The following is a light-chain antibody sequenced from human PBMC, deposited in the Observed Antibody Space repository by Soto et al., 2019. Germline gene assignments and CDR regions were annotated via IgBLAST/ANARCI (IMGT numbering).Light chain of an antibody. CDR3: QQYYSYAWT. Sequence: IQLTQSPSFLSASVGYRFTITCRASQGISSYLAWYQQKPGKAPKLLIYAASTLQSGVPSRFSGSGSGTDFTLTISCLQSEDFATYYCQQYYSYAWTFGQGTTGDIK. J-gene: IGKJ1*01. CDR2: AAS. V-gene: IGKV1-8*01. CDR1: QGISSY.